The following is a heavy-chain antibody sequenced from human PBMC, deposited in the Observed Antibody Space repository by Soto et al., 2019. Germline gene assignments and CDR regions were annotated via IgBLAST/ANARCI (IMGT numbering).Heavy chain of an antibody. V-gene: IGHV1-69*02. CDR1: GGTFSSYT. J-gene: IGHJ4*02. Sequence: QVQLVQSGAEVKKPGSSVKVSCKASGGTFSSYTISWVRQAPGQGLEWMGRIIPILGIANYAQKFQGRVTITADKSTSTAHIELSSLRSEDTAVYYCASLGLGTYWGEGTLVTVSS. CDR3: ASLGLGTY. CDR2: IIPILGIA. D-gene: IGHD7-27*01.